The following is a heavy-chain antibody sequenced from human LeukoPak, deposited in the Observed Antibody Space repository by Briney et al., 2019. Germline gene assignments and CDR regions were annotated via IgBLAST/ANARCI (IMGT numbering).Heavy chain of an antibody. D-gene: IGHD3-9*01. CDR3: AKPQSVYDPYILLLYFDWLLAFDY. CDR1: GFTFSSFA. V-gene: IGHV3-23*01. CDR2: ISGSGGST. Sequence: GGSLRLSCAVSGFTFSSFAMTWVRQAPGKGLEWVSAISGSGGSTYYADSVKGRFTISRDNSKNTLYLQMNSLRAEDTAVYYCAKPQSVYDPYILLLYFDWLLAFDYWGQGTLVSVSS. J-gene: IGHJ4*02.